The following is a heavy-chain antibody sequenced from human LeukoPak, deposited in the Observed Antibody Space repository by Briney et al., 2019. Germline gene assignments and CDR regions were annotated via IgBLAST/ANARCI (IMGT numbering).Heavy chain of an antibody. CDR1: GGTFSSYA. CDR3: AREGYWNYGHSWFDP. J-gene: IGHJ5*02. V-gene: IGHV1-69*05. Sequence: GASVKVSCKASGGTFSSYAISWVRQAPGQGLEWMGGIIPIFGTANYAQKFQGRVTITTDESTSTAYMELSSLRSEDTAVYYCAREGYWNYGHSWFDPWGQGTLVTVSS. D-gene: IGHD1-7*01. CDR2: IIPIFGTA.